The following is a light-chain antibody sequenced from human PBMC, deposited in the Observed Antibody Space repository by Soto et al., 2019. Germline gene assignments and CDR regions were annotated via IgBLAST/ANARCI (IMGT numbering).Light chain of an antibody. CDR3: QQRDNWPWT. Sequence: ETVLTQSPATLSLSPGERATLSCRASQSVSSNLAWYQHRPCQAPRLLIYDASNRATGIPGRFSGSGSGTDFTLTISNLVPEDFAVYYCQQRDNWPWTLGQGAKVEIK. V-gene: IGKV3-11*01. CDR2: DAS. CDR1: QSVSSN. J-gene: IGKJ1*01.